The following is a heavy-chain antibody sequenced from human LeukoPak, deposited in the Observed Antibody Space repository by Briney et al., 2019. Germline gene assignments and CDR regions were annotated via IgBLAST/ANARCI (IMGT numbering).Heavy chain of an antibody. D-gene: IGHD3/OR15-3a*01. CDR1: GFNFDDDF. J-gene: IGHJ6*03. Sequence: PGGSLRLSCAASGFNFDDDFMTWIRQAPGKGLEWISFISHSGMTISYAESVRGRFTISRDNAKNSLFLQMTNLGAEDTALYYCARGRTGHQSYYYYYMDVWGKGTPVIVS. CDR2: ISHSGMTI. V-gene: IGHV3-11*01. CDR3: ARGRTGHQSYYYYYMDV.